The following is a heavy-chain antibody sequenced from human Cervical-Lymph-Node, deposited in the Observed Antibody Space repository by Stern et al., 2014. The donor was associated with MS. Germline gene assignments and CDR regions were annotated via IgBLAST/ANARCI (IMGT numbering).Heavy chain of an antibody. CDR3: ARGVGYSYSTLDY. Sequence: VQLVESGAEVKKPGASVKVSCKASAYTITDYYTHWVRQAPGHGIAWMGWINPNSGGTYSAQKFQGRLTMTRDTSISTAYMELSSLRSDDTAVYYCARGVGYSYSTLDYWGQGTQVTVS. CDR2: INPNSGGT. J-gene: IGHJ4*02. CDR1: AYTITDYY. D-gene: IGHD3-10*01. V-gene: IGHV1-2*02.